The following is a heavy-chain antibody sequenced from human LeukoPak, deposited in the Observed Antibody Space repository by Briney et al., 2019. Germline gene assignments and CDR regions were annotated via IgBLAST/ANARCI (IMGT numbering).Heavy chain of an antibody. D-gene: IGHD3-22*01. CDR1: GVSVSDNY. V-gene: IGHV3-53*01. CDR2: IYRGGGT. CDR3: AWPSSSSGYSFEY. Sequence: SGGSLRLSCAASGVSVSDNYISWVRQAPGKGLEWVSVIYRGGGTHYADSVKGRFTISRDNSKNTMYLQMHNLRAEDTAVYYCAWPSSSSGYSFEYWGQGILVTVSS. J-gene: IGHJ4*02.